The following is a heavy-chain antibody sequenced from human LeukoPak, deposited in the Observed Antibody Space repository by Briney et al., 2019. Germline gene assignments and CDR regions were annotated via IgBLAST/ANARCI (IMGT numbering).Heavy chain of an antibody. J-gene: IGHJ4*02. CDR1: GGSVSSGSYY. CDR2: MSNSGHT. Sequence: SETLSLTCTVSGGSVSSGSYYWSWIRQPPGKGLEWIGFMSNSGHTYSTPSLKSRVTVSVDTSKNQFSLQLNSVTAADTAVYYCARVSAAGTGPDYWGQGTLVTVSS. V-gene: IGHV4-61*01. D-gene: IGHD6-13*01. CDR3: ARVSAAGTGPDY.